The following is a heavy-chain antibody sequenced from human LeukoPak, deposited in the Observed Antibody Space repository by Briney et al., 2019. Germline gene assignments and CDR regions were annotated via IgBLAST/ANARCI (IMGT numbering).Heavy chain of an antibody. CDR2: IYYSGST. J-gene: IGHJ6*02. Sequence: SQTLSLTCTVSGGSISSGDYYWSWIRQPPGKGLERIGYIYYSGSTYYNPSLKSRVTISVDTSKNQFSLKLSSVTAADTAVYYCARATSGDFPYYYYYYGMDVWGQGTTVTVSS. CDR3: ARATSGDFPYYYYYYGMDV. D-gene: IGHD4-17*01. CDR1: GGSISSGDYY. V-gene: IGHV4-30-4*01.